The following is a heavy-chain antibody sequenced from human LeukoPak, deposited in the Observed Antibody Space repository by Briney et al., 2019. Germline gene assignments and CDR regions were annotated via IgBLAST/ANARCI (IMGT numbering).Heavy chain of an antibody. D-gene: IGHD1-26*01. Sequence: GASVKVSCKAPGGTFGSYAISWVRQAPGQGLEWMGGIIPIFGTANYAQKFQGRVTITADESTSTAYMELSSLRSEDTAVYYCARAREVGANLLDYWGQGTLVTVSS. CDR2: IIPIFGTA. CDR1: GGTFGSYA. CDR3: ARAREVGANLLDY. V-gene: IGHV1-69*13. J-gene: IGHJ4*02.